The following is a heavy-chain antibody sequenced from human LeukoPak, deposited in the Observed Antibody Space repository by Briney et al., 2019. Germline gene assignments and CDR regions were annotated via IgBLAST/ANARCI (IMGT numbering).Heavy chain of an antibody. CDR2: INTDGSTI. D-gene: IGHD2-2*01. V-gene: IGHV3-74*01. CDR1: GFTFSSYA. J-gene: IGHJ4*02. CDR3: ARERKSSTSMDY. Sequence: PGGSLRLSCAASGFTFSSYAMHWVRQAPGKGLVWVSRINTDGSTITYADSVRGRFTISRDNAKNTLYLQMDSLRGEDTAVYFCARERKSSTSMDYWGQGTLVTVS.